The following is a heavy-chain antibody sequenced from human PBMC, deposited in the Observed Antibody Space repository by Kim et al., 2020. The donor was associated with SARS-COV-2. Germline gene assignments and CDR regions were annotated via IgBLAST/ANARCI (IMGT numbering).Heavy chain of an antibody. V-gene: IGHV6-1*01. CDR1: GDSVSSSSDD. J-gene: IGHJ4*02. CDR3: SGTMAVTFDY. D-gene: IGHD6-19*01. CDR2: TYYRWKWYY. Sequence: SETLSLTCAISGDSVSSSSDDWNWIRQSPSRGLEWLGRTYYRWKWYYDHSVSVKGRITINPDTYKNYLYLQLNSVTHEDTAVYDCSGTMAVTFDYWGQG.